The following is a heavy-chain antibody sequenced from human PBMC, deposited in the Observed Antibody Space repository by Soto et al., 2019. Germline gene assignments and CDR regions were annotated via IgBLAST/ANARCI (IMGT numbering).Heavy chain of an antibody. CDR1: GFTFSSYG. CDR3: ARADSSGWFSVDY. Sequence: GGSLRLSCAASGFTFSSYGMHWVRQAPGKGLEWVAVIWYDGSNKYYADSVKGRFTISRDNSKNTLYLQMNSLRAEDTAVYYCARADSSGWFSVDYWGQGTLVTVSS. CDR2: IWYDGSNK. V-gene: IGHV3-33*01. D-gene: IGHD6-19*01. J-gene: IGHJ4*02.